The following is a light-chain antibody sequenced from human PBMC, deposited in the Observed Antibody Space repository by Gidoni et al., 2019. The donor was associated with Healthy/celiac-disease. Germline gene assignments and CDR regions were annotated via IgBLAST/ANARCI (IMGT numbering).Light chain of an antibody. Sequence: QSVLTQPPSASGTPGPSVTISCSGSSSNIGSNSVYWYQQLPGTAPKLLIYRNNQRPSGVPDRFSGSKSGTSASLAISGRRSEDEADYYCAAWDDSLSGPRVFGGGTKLTVL. V-gene: IGLV1-47*01. CDR3: AAWDDSLSGPRV. CDR1: SSNIGSNS. J-gene: IGLJ3*02. CDR2: RNN.